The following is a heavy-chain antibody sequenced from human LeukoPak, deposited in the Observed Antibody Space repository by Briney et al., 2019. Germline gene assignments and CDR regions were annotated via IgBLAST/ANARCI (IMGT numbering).Heavy chain of an antibody. V-gene: IGHV3-30*02. D-gene: IGHD2-21*02. CDR3: AKGGQGDCYSCCFDP. Sequence: PGGSLRLSCAASGFTFSSYGMHWVRQAPGKGLEWVAFIRYDGSNKYYADSVKGRFTISRDNSKNTLYLQMNSLRAEDTAVYYCAKGGQGDCYSCCFDPWGQGTLVTVSS. CDR2: IRYDGSNK. CDR1: GFTFSSYG. J-gene: IGHJ5*02.